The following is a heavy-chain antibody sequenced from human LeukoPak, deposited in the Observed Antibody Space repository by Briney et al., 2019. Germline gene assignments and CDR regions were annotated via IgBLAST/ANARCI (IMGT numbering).Heavy chain of an antibody. CDR3: ARAPSGCGGTCPSDH. CDR1: GGSISGYF. D-gene: IGHD2-15*01. CDR2: IHDNGDS. Sequence: KPSETLSFTGTGSGGSISGYFWSWIRQPAGKGLEWIGRIHDNGDSNHNPSLNSRITMALDTSRNQVSLKLPSVTAADTAVYYCARAPSGCGGTCPSDHWGPGTLVTVSS. J-gene: IGHJ4*02. V-gene: IGHV4-4*07.